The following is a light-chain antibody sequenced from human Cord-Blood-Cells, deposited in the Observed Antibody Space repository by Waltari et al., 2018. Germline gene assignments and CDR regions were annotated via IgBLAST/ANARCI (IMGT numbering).Light chain of an antibody. V-gene: IGLV2-8*01. CDR1: SSDVGGYNY. Sequence: QSALTQPPSASGSPGQSVTISCTGTSSDVGGYNYVSWYQQHPGKAPKLVIYEVSKRPSGVPDRFSGSKSGKTASLTVSGLQAEDEADYYCSSYAGSNNWVFGGGTKLTVL. CDR3: SSYAGSNNWV. CDR2: EVS. J-gene: IGLJ3*02.